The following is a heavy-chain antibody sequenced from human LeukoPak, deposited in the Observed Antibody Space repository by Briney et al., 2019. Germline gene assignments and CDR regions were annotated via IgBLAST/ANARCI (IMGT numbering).Heavy chain of an antibody. CDR2: ISYDGSNK. CDR1: GFTFSTYA. D-gene: IGHD2-21*02. V-gene: IGHV3-30*04. CDR3: ARDCGGDCYRAFDI. Sequence: GGSLRLSCAASGFTFSTYAMHWVRQAPGKGLEWVAVISYDGSNKYYADSVKGRFTISRDNSKNTLYLQMNSLRAEDTAVYYCARDCGGDCYRAFDIWGQGTMVTVSS. J-gene: IGHJ3*02.